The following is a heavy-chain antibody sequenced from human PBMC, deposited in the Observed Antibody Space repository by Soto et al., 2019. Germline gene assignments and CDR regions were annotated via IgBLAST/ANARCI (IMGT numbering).Heavy chain of an antibody. CDR3: ARRFGYSSSWFDP. CDR2: IYYSGST. V-gene: IGHV4-39*01. Sequence: PSETLSLTCTVSGGSISSSIYYWGWIRQPPGKGLEWIGSIYYSGSTYYNPSLKSRVTISVDTSKNQFSLKLSSVTAADTAVYYCARRFGYSSSWFDPWGQGTLVTVSS. D-gene: IGHD6-13*01. CDR1: GGSISSSIYY. J-gene: IGHJ5*02.